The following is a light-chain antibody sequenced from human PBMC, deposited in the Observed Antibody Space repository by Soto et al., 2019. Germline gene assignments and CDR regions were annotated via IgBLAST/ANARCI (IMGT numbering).Light chain of an antibody. Sequence: EIVLTQSPGTLSLSPGERATLSCRASQSVNNNFLAWYQQKPGQAPRLLIYDASSRATGIPDRFSGSGAGTDFTLTISRLEPEYFAVYSCQQYVTSPLPFGGGTKVEIK. J-gene: IGKJ4*01. CDR1: QSVNNNF. CDR3: QQYVTSPLP. V-gene: IGKV3-20*01. CDR2: DAS.